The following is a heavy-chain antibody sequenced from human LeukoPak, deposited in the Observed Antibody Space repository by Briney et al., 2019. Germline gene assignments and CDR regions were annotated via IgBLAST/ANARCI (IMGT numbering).Heavy chain of an antibody. D-gene: IGHD6-19*01. J-gene: IGHJ4*02. V-gene: IGHV3-7*01. Sequence: GGSLRLSCAASGFTFSSYWMSWVSQAPGKGLEWVANIKQDGSEKYYVDSVKGRFTISRDNAKNSLYLQMNSLRAEDTAVYYCARKQWLVRGYFDYWGQGTLVTVSS. CDR2: IKQDGSEK. CDR1: GFTFSSYW. CDR3: ARKQWLVRGYFDY.